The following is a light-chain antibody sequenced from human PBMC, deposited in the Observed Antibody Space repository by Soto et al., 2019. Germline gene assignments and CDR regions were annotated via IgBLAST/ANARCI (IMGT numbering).Light chain of an antibody. CDR1: EGITIY. CDR2: DAS. V-gene: IGKV1-33*01. J-gene: IGKJ4*01. CDR3: QQSFAAPST. Sequence: IPRTQSPSSLSASVGDRVTITCRAAEGITIYLNWYQQKLGQAPNLLIYDASNLQTGVPSRFRGSGSGTDFIFTITSLQPEDVATYYCQQSFAAPSTFGGGTKVDIK.